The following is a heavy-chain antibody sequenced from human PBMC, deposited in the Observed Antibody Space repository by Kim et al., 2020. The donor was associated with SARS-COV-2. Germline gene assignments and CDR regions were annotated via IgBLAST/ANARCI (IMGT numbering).Heavy chain of an antibody. CDR3: ARDPDTAMVRVEDWVDP. Sequence: GGSLRLSCAASGFTFSSYSMNWVRQAPGKGLEWVSSISSSSSYIYYADSVKGRFTISRDNAKNSLYLQMNSLRAEDTAVYYCARDPDTAMVRVEDWVDPWGQGTLVTVSS. J-gene: IGHJ5*02. CDR2: ISSSSSYI. CDR1: GFTFSSYS. V-gene: IGHV3-21*01. D-gene: IGHD5-18*01.